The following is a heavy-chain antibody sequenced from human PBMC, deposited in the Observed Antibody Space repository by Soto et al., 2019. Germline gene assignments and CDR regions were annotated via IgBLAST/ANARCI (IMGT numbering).Heavy chain of an antibody. D-gene: IGHD5-18*01. CDR3: ARVASYTAMASFDY. CDR1: GGSISSGGYY. Sequence: SETLSLTCTVSGGSISSGGYYWIWIRQHPGKGLEWIGYIYYSGSTYYNPSLKSRVTISVDTSKNQFSLKLSSVTAADTAVYYCARVASYTAMASFDYWGQGTLVTVSS. J-gene: IGHJ4*02. V-gene: IGHV4-31*03. CDR2: IYYSGST.